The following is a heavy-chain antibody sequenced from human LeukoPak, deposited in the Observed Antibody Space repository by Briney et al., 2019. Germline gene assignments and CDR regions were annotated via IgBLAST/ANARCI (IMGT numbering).Heavy chain of an antibody. D-gene: IGHD7-27*01. V-gene: IGHV3-53*01. CDR2: IYSGGRT. CDR3: ARDTGIDAFDI. CDR1: GFTFSNYR. J-gene: IGHJ3*02. Sequence: GGSLRLSCAASGFTFSNYRMSWVRQAPGKGLEWVSVIYSGGRTNYADSVKGRFTISRENSKNTLYLQMNSLRAEDTAVYYCARDTGIDAFDIWGQGTMVTVSS.